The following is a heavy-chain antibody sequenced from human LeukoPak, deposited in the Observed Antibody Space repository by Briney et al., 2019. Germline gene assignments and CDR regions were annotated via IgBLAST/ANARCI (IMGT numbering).Heavy chain of an antibody. CDR1: GFTFSNYW. V-gene: IGHV3-7*01. D-gene: IGHD3-3*01. CDR3: AGHFGAWHYFDY. CDR2: IRRDGSET. Sequence: GGSLTLSCAASGFTFSNYWMTWVRRAPGKGLEWVANIRRDGSETHYVDSVMGRFTISRDNSKNTLYLQMNSLRAEDTAVYYCAGHFGAWHYFDYWGQGTLVTVSS. J-gene: IGHJ4*02.